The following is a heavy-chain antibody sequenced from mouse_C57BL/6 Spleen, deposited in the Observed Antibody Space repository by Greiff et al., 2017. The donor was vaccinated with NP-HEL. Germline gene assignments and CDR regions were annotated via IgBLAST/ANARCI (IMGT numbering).Heavy chain of an antibody. V-gene: IGHV1-15*01. Sequence: VQLQASGAELVRPGASVTLSCKASGYTFTDYEMHWVKQTPVHGLEWIGAIDPETGGTAYNQKFKGKAILTADKSSSTAYMELRSLTSEDSAVYYCTRHYGSIHWYFDVWGTGTTVTVSS. CDR3: TRHYGSIHWYFDV. CDR1: GYTFTDYE. D-gene: IGHD1-1*01. J-gene: IGHJ1*03. CDR2: IDPETGGT.